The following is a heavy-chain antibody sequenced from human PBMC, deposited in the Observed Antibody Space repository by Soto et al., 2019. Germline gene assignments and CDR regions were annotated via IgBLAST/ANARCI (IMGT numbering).Heavy chain of an antibody. CDR1: GGSISSGGYY. CDR3: ASGLVEQERVRARRRYYYYGMHV. CDR2: IYYSGST. J-gene: IGHJ6*02. Sequence: QVQLQESGPGLVKPSQTLSLTCTVSGGSISSGGYYWSWIRQHPGKGLEWIGYIYYSGSTYYNPPLKGPVLITVAASRVQLALKLSSVTPADTAEYYCASGLVEQERVRARRRYYYYGMHVWGQETTVVVSS. V-gene: IGHV4-31*01. D-gene: IGHD6-13*01.